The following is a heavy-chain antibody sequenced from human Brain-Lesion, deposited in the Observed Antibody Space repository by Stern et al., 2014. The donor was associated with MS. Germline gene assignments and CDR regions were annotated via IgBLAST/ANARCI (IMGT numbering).Heavy chain of an antibody. J-gene: IGHJ5*02. Sequence: QVPLKESGPTLVKPTQTLTLTCTFSWFSLSTSGAGVTWLRQPPGKALEGLAVLYWDDEKRYSPSLKTRLTITRDTSKSQVVLTMTSMDPVDTATYYCAHLFSDASSSWFDPWGQGTLVTVSS. D-gene: IGHD6-6*01. CDR1: WFSLSTSGAG. CDR2: LYWDDEK. V-gene: IGHV2-5*02. CDR3: AHLFSDASSSWFDP.